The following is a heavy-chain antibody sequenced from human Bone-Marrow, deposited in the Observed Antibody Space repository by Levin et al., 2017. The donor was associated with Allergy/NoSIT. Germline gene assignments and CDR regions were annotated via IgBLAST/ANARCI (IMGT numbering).Heavy chain of an antibody. CDR2: IAWNSASR. CDR1: GFNFDDHA. Sequence: PGGSLRLSCTASGFNFDDHAMHWVRQVPGKGLEWVAGIAWNSASRSYSDSVKGRFTISRDNAKKSLYLEMNSLRLEDTALYYCAKDGRAAGEVLVTYYYYYGLDGWGHGTTVTVSS. D-gene: IGHD3-16*02. CDR3: AKDGRAAGEVLVTYYYYYGLDG. V-gene: IGHV3-9*01. J-gene: IGHJ6*02.